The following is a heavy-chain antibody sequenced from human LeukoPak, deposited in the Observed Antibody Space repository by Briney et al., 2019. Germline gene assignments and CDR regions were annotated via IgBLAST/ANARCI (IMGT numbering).Heavy chain of an antibody. V-gene: IGHV3-11*04. J-gene: IGHJ4*02. Sequence: GGSLRLSCAASGFTFSDYYMSWIRQAPGKGLEWVSYISSSGSTIYYADSVKGRFTNSRDNAKNSLYLQMNSLRAEDTAVYYCARYGYYYDSSGYYPDWGQGTLVTVSS. CDR2: ISSSGSTI. D-gene: IGHD3-22*01. CDR3: ARYGYYYDSSGYYPD. CDR1: GFTFSDYY.